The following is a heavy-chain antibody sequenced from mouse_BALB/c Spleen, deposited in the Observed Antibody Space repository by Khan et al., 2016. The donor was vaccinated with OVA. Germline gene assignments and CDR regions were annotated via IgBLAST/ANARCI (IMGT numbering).Heavy chain of an antibody. V-gene: IGHV5-12-2*01. Sequence: EVELVESGGGLVQPGGSLKLSCAASGFTFSSNTMSWVRQTPEKRLEWVAYITNGGGSTYYPDTVKGRFTISRDNAKNTLYLQMSSLKSEDTAMYYCARFPNFITTALDYWGQGTSVTVSS. J-gene: IGHJ4*01. CDR1: GFTFSSNT. CDR2: ITNGGGST. D-gene: IGHD1-2*01. CDR3: ARFPNFITTALDY.